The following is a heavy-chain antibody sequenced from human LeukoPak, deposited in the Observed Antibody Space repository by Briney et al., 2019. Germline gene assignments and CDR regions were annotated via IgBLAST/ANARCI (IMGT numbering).Heavy chain of an antibody. CDR1: GFTFSSYS. J-gene: IGHJ4*02. CDR3: ARGGGHIVVVPAALRGY. Sequence: GGSLRLSCAASGFTFSSYSMNWVPQAPGKGLEWVSSISSSSTIYYADSVKGRFTISRDNAKNSLYLQMNSLRAEDTAVYYCARGGGHIVVVPAALRGYWGQGTLVTVSS. V-gene: IGHV3-69-1*02. D-gene: IGHD2-2*01. CDR2: ISSSSTI.